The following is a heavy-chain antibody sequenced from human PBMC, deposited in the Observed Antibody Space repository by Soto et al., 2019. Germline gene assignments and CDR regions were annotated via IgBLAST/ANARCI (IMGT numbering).Heavy chain of an antibody. Sequence: KPSETLSLTCTVSGGSMSNYYWTWIRKPPGKGLEWIGYIYYSGSTHYNPSLKSRVTMSIDTSKNQFSLKLTSVTAADTAVYYCARASMTAIAMDVWGRGTTVTVSS. CDR2: IYYSGST. V-gene: IGHV4-59*01. D-gene: IGHD2-21*02. CDR3: ARASMTAIAMDV. CDR1: GGSMSNYY. J-gene: IGHJ6*02.